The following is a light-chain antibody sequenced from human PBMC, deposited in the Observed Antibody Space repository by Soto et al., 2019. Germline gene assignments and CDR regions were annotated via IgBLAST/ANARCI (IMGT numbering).Light chain of an antibody. Sequence: DMQMTQSPSTLSASVRDRVTITCRASQSISTSLAWYQQKPGKAPKLLIHDASSLESGVPSRFSGSGSGTEFTLTISSLQPDDFATYYCQQYDSYSTFGQGTKVDI. V-gene: IGKV1-5*01. CDR3: QQYDSYST. CDR2: DAS. J-gene: IGKJ1*01. CDR1: QSISTS.